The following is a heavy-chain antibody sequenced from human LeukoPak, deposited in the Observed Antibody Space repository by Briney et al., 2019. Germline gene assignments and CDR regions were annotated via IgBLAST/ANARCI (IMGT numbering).Heavy chain of an antibody. CDR3: ARNLLYDSGYAY. V-gene: IGHV1-8*01. CDR1: GYTFTSYD. J-gene: IGHJ4*02. D-gene: IGHD5-12*01. Sequence: ASVKVSCKASGYTFTSYDINWVRQATGQGLEWMGWMNPNSGNTGYAQKFQGRVTMTRNTSISTAYMELSSLRSEDTAVYYCARNLLYDSGYAYWGQGTLVTVSS. CDR2: MNPNSGNT.